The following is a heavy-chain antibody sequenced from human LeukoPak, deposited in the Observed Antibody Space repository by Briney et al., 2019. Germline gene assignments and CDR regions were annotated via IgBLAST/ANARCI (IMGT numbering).Heavy chain of an antibody. J-gene: IGHJ4*02. Sequence: PSETLSLTCTVSGGSISSYYWSWIRQPPGKGLESTGYMYYSGSTNYNPSLKSRVTISVDTSKNQFSLKLSSVTAADTAVYYCARGQAYSGYDFRKLPDSWGQGTLVTVSS. CDR3: ARGQAYSGYDFRKLPDS. D-gene: IGHD5-12*01. CDR1: GGSISSYY. CDR2: MYYSGST. V-gene: IGHV4-59*01.